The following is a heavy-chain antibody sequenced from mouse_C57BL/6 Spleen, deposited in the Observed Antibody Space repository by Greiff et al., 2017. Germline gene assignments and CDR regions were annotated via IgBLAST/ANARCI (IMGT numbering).Heavy chain of an antibody. D-gene: IGHD1-1*01. J-gene: IGHJ2*01. CDR3: ARGAYYYGSSYFDY. CDR1: GYTFTNYW. Sequence: QVQLQQSGAELVRPGTSVKMSCKASGYTFTNYWIGWAKQRPGHGLEWIGDIYPGGGYTNSNEKFKGKATLTADKSSSTAYMQFSSLTSEYSAIYYCARGAYYYGSSYFDYWGQGTTLTVSS. V-gene: IGHV1-63*01. CDR2: IYPGGGYT.